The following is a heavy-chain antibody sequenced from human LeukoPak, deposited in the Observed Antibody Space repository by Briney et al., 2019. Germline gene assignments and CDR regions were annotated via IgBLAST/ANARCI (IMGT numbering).Heavy chain of an antibody. CDR1: GFTFRSYG. J-gene: IGHJ6*03. CDR2: IRYDGSDK. CDR3: AKDSGYSDYYMDV. Sequence: GGSLRLSCAASGFTFRSYGMHWVREGPGKGLEWVAFIRYDGSDKYYADAVKGRFTISRDNSKNTLYLQMNSLRAEDTAVYYCAKDSGYSDYYMDVWGKGTTFIVSS. D-gene: IGHD5-18*01. V-gene: IGHV3-30*02.